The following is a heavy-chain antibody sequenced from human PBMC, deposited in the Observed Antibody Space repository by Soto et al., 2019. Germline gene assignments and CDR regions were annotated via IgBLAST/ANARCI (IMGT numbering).Heavy chain of an antibody. V-gene: IGHV1-3*01. CDR1: GYTFTNYV. CDR3: AREAGGLFCSGDSCYSGWFDS. Sequence: QVQLVQSGAEVKRPGASVNVSCKASGYTFTNYVVHWVRQAPGQSPEWMGWINAGNGNTRYSAKFQGRVTSTRDSSASTAYMEMSSLRSEDTDVYYCAREAGGLFCSGDSCYSGWFDSWRQGTPVTVSS. CDR2: INAGNGNT. D-gene: IGHD2-15*01. J-gene: IGHJ5*01.